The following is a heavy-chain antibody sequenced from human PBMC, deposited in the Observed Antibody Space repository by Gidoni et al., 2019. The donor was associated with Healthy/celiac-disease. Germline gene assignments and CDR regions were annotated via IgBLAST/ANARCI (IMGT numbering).Heavy chain of an antibody. CDR1: GFTFSSYG. CDR3: ARAGVEMATITYFDY. Sequence: QVQLVASGGGVVQPGSSLSLSCAASGFTFSSYGMHWVRQAPGKGLEWVAVISYDGSNKYYADSVKGRFTISRDNSKNTLYLQMNSLRAEDTAVYYCARAGVEMATITYFDYWGQGTLVTVSS. J-gene: IGHJ4*02. CDR2: ISYDGSNK. D-gene: IGHD5-12*01. V-gene: IGHV3-30*03.